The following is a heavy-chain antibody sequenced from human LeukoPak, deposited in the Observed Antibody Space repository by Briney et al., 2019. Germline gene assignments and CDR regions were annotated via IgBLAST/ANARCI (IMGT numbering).Heavy chain of an antibody. Sequence: AAVKVCCMTSGYTFTYMHWVRQAPRQGLEWMGWINPNSGVTDYAQNVQGRVTMTRDTSISTAYMELSRLRSDDTAVYYCAPVRGGDYFDYWGEGTLATVSS. CDR2: INPNSGVT. V-gene: IGHV1-2*02. CDR3: APVRGGDYFDY. D-gene: IGHD2-2*01. CDR1: GYTFTY. J-gene: IGHJ4*01.